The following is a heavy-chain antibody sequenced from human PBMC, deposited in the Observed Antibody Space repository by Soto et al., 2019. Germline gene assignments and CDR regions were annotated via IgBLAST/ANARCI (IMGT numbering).Heavy chain of an antibody. V-gene: IGHV4-30-4*01. J-gene: IGHJ5*01. D-gene: IGHD7-27*01. Sequence: SETLSLTCSVSGDSISNLDYFWAWIRQPPGQALEYIGYIYKSATTYYNPSFESRVAISVDTSKRQFSLNVTSVTAADTAVYFCARGRYCLTGRCFPNWFDSWGQGALVTVSS. CDR3: ARGRYCLTGRCFPNWFDS. CDR2: IYKSATT. CDR1: GDSISNLDYF.